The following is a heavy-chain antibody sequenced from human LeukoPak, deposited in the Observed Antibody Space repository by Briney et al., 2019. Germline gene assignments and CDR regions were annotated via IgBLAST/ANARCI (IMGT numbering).Heavy chain of an antibody. D-gene: IGHD4-11*01. V-gene: IGHV4-38-2*02. J-gene: IGHJ4*02. CDR1: GYSISSGYY. CDR3: ARNSNSRLDY. CDR2: IYHSGRT. Sequence: SETLSLTCTVSGYSISSGYYWGWIRQPPGKGVEWIGRIYHSGRTYYNPSLKGRVTISVDTSKTQFSLKLSSVTAADTAVYYCARNSNSRLDYWGQGTLVTVSA.